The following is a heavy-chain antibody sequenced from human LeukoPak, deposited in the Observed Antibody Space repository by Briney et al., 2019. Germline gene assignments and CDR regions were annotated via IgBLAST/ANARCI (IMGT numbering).Heavy chain of an antibody. V-gene: IGHV4-39*01. D-gene: IGHD3-22*01. CDR1: GGSISSSSYY. J-gene: IGHJ3*02. CDR3: ARLSGITMIVVVMSDAFDI. Sequence: SETLSLTCTVSGGSISSSSYYWGWLRQPPGKGLEWIGSIYYSGSTYYNPSLKSPVTISVDTSKNQFSLRLSSVTAADTAVYYCARLSGITMIVVVMSDAFDIWGQGTMVTVSS. CDR2: IYYSGST.